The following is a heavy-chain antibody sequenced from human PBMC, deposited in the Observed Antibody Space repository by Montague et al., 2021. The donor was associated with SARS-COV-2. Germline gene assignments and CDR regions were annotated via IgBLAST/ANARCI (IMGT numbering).Heavy chain of an antibody. D-gene: IGHD2/OR15-2a*01. CDR2: IFHDGTS. CDR3: TRARSKAIDY. CDR1: GESMARSW. J-gene: IGHJ4*02. V-gene: IGHV4-4*01. Sequence: ETLSLTCAVAGESMARSWWAWVRQPPGQRLQWIGEIFHDGTSRSNYNPAVKSRVTISIETSKNQFFLRLSSVTAADTALYFCTRARSKAIDYWGQGALVTVSS.